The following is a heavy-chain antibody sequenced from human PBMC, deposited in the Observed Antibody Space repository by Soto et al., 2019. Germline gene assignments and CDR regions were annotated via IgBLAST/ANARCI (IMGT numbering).Heavy chain of an antibody. CDR3: ARARSGYNIDALDI. CDR2: VFNSGST. D-gene: IGHD5-12*01. V-gene: IGHV4-59*01. J-gene: IGHJ3*02. CDR1: GDSIRTYF. Sequence: LSLTCTVSGDSIRTYFWTWIRQPPGKGLEWIGYVFNSGSTNSNPSLTSRVTILLDTSRNQISLTLSSVTAADTAVYYCARARSGYNIDALDIWGQGTMVTVS.